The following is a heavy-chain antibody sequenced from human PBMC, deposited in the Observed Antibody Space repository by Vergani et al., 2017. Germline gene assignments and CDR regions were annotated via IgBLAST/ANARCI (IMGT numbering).Heavy chain of an antibody. V-gene: IGHV4-4*03. CDR2: IYHSGST. Sequence: QVQLQESGPGLVKPPGTLSLTCAVSGGSISGTNWWSWVRQSPGKGLEWIGEIYHSGSTNYNPSLKSRVTISVDTSKNQFSLKLSSVTAADTAVYYCARGTDSSGYYYYFDYWGQGTLVTVSS. J-gene: IGHJ4*02. D-gene: IGHD3-22*01. CDR1: GGSISGTNW. CDR3: ARGTDSSGYYYYFDY.